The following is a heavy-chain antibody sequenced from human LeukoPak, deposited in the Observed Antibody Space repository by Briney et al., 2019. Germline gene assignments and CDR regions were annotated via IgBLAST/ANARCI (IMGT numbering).Heavy chain of an antibody. CDR2: IYHSGST. V-gene: IGHV4-59*12. J-gene: IGHJ6*02. CDR1: GGSISSYY. CDR3: ARVGYYGSGSILPYYYYGMDV. Sequence: PSETLSLTCTVSGGSISSYYWSWIRQPPGKGLEWIGYIYHSGSTNYNPSLKSRVTISVDTSKNQFSLKLSSVTAADTAVYYCARVGYYGSGSILPYYYYGMDVWGQGTTVTVSS. D-gene: IGHD3-10*01.